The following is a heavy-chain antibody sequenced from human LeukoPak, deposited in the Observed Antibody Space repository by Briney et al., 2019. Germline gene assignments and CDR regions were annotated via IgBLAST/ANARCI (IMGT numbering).Heavy chain of an antibody. Sequence: GSLRLSCAASGFTFSDYYMSWIRQAPGKGLEWVSYISSGGSTIYYADSVKGRFTISRDNAKNSLYLQMNSLRAEDTAVYYCARVSGGSYYYYMDVWGKGTTVTVSS. V-gene: IGHV3-11*04. CDR3: ARVSGGSYYYYMDV. J-gene: IGHJ6*03. D-gene: IGHD2-15*01. CDR2: ISSGGSTI. CDR1: GFTFSDYY.